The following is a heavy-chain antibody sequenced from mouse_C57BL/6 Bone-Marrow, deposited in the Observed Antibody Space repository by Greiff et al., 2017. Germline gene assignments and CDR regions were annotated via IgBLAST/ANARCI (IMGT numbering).Heavy chain of an antibody. CDR2: ISDGGSYT. CDR1: GFTFSSYA. J-gene: IGHJ4*01. V-gene: IGHV5-4*01. CDR3: ASPISPPLYYYGSSYAMDY. D-gene: IGHD1-1*01. Sequence: EVQLVESGGGLVKPGGSLKLSCAASGFTFSSYAMSWVRQTPEKRLEWVATISDGGSYTYYPDNVKGRFTISRDNAKNNLYLQMSHLKSEDTAMYYCASPISPPLYYYGSSYAMDYWGQGTSVTVSS.